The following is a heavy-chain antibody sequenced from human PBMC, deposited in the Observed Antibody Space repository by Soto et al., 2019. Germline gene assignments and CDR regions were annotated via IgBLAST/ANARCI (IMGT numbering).Heavy chain of an antibody. CDR1: GFTFSSYG. Sequence: PGGSLRLSCAASGFTFSSYGMHWVRQAPGKGLEWVAVISYDGSNKYYADSVKGRFTISRDNSKNTLYLQMNSLRAEDTAVYYCAKDLRATRQYYGMDVWGQGTTVTVSS. CDR3: AKDLRATRQYYGMDV. J-gene: IGHJ6*02. CDR2: ISYDGSNK. V-gene: IGHV3-30*18. D-gene: IGHD2-15*01.